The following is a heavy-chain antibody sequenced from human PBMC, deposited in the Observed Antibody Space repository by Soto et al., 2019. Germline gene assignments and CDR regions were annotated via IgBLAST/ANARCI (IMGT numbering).Heavy chain of an antibody. D-gene: IGHD2-2*01. CDR1: GYSFTRYA. CDR2: INAGNGNT. V-gene: IGHV1-3*01. CDR3: ARGVENIVVVLDVFGYYGMDV. J-gene: IGHJ6*02. Sequence: VASLKVSCKASGYSFTRYAIYWLREAPGQRLEWMGWINAGNGNTKYSQKFQGRVTITSDTSASTAYMGLSSLRSEDTAVYFCARGVENIVVVLDVFGYYGMDVWGQGTTVTVSS.